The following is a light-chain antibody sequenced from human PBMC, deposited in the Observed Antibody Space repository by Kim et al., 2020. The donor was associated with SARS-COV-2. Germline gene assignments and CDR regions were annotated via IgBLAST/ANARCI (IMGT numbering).Light chain of an antibody. V-gene: IGKV1-27*01. CDR2: DAS. CDR1: QGISST. Sequence: DIQMTQSPSSLSSSVGDRVTITCRASQGISSTVAWYQQKPGDVPKLLIYDASSLLSGVPSRFSGSGSGTDFTLTISSLQPEDVATYYCQKYNGDPRTFGQGTKVDIK. J-gene: IGKJ1*01. CDR3: QKYNGDPRT.